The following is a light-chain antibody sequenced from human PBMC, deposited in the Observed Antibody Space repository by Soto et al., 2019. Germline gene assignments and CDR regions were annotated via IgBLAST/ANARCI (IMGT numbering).Light chain of an antibody. CDR2: DVS. CDR3: SSYTSSSTIVV. Sequence: QSVLTQPASVSGSPGQSITISCTGTSSDVGGYNYVSWYQQHPGKAPKLMIYDVSNRPSGVSNRFSGSKSGNTASLTISGLQAEDEADDYCSSYTSSSTIVVFGGGTKLTVL. J-gene: IGLJ2*01. CDR1: SSDVGGYNY. V-gene: IGLV2-14*01.